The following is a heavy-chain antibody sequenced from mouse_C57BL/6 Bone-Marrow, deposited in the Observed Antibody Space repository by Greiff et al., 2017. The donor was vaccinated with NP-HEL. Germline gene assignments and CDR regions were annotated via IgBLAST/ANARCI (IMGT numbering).Heavy chain of an antibody. CDR1: GYAFSSSW. CDR3: AIYYGYAMDY. V-gene: IGHV1-82*01. Sequence: VKLQHSGPELVKPGASVKISCKASGYAFSSSWMNWVKQRPGKGLEWIGRIYPGDGDTNYNGKFKGKATLTADKSSSTAYMQLSSLTSEDSAVYFCAIYYGYAMDYWGQGTSVTVSS. D-gene: IGHD1-1*01. CDR2: IYPGDGDT. J-gene: IGHJ4*01.